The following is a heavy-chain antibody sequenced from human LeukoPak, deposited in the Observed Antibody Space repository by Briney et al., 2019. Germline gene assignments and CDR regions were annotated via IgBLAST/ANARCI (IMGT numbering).Heavy chain of an antibody. CDR3: AREFYGVGNFDY. D-gene: IGHD2-15*01. CDR2: IYYSGST. Sequence: SETLSLTCTVSGGSISSYYWSWIRQPPGKGLEWIGYIYYSGSTNYNPSLKSRVTISVDTSENQFSLKLSSVTAADTAVYYCAREFYGVGNFDYWGQGTLVTVSS. CDR1: GGSISSYY. J-gene: IGHJ4*02. V-gene: IGHV4-59*01.